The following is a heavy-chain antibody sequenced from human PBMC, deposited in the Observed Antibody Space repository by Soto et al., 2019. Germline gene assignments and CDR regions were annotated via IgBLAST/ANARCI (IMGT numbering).Heavy chain of an antibody. V-gene: IGHV3-23*01. CDR2: ITADGGT. CDR3: APHVSCSGGSCQYDAFAI. D-gene: IGHD2-15*01. J-gene: IGHJ3*02. Sequence: EVQVLESGGGLVQPGGSLRLSCEGSGFTVSSHAMTWIRQAPGKGPEWVSTITADGGTYYADSVKGRFAMSRDTSESTLXLQMNSRGAEDTAAYYCAPHVSCSGGSCQYDAFAIRGQGTMVTVSS. CDR1: GFTVSSHA.